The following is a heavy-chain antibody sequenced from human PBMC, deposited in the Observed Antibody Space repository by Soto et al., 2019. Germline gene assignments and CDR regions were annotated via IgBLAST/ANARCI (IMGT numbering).Heavy chain of an antibody. CDR1: GFTFSSYG. CDR3: ARASYSSSSLAGDV. Sequence: QVQLVESGGGVVQPGRSLRLSCAASGFTFSSYGMHWVRQAPGKGLEWVAVIWYDGSNKYYADSVKGRFTISRDNSKNTLYLQMKSLRAEDTAVYYCARASYSSSSLAGDVWGQGTTVTVSS. V-gene: IGHV3-33*01. CDR2: IWYDGSNK. J-gene: IGHJ6*02. D-gene: IGHD6-6*01.